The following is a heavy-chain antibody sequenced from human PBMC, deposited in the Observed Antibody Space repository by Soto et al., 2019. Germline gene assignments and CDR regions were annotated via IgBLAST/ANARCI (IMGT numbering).Heavy chain of an antibody. CDR2: ISYDGSNK. V-gene: IGHV3-30-3*01. D-gene: IGHD3-3*01. J-gene: IGHJ6*02. CDR3: ARDIGDFWSGYYPTGYYYGMDV. Sequence: QVQLVESGGGVVQPGRSLRLSCAASGFTFSSYAMHWVRQAPGKGLEWVAVISYDGSNKYYADSVKGRFTISRDNSKNTRYLQMNSLRAEDTAVYYCARDIGDFWSGYYPTGYYYGMDVWGQGTTVTVSS. CDR1: GFTFSSYA.